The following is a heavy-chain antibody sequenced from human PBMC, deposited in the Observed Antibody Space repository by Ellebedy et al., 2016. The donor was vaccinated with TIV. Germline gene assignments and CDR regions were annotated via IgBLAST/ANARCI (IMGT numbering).Heavy chain of an antibody. V-gene: IGHV3-23*01. D-gene: IGHD5-12*01. CDR1: GFTFSSYA. CDR2: ISGSGGST. Sequence: GGSLRLXCAASGFTFSSYAMSWVRQAPGKGLEWVSTISGSGGSTYYADSVMGRFTISRDNSKNTLYLQMNSLRAEDTAVYYCAKDVSGYDYYYYGMDVWGQGTTVTVSS. J-gene: IGHJ6*02. CDR3: AKDVSGYDYYYYGMDV.